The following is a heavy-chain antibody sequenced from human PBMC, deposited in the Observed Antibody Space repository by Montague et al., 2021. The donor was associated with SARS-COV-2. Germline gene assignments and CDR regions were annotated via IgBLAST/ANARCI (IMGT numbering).Heavy chain of an antibody. CDR2: IHGRGDGT. V-gene: IGHV3-23*01. D-gene: IGHD1-14*01. CDR3: ARDQNHGMDV. J-gene: IGHJ6*02. CDR1: GFTFSSHG. Sequence: SLRLSFAASGFTFSSHGMYWVRQPPGKGLEWVSEIHGRGDGTYYADSVKDRFTISRDNSKNTLYLQMNSLRVEDTAVYYCARDQNHGMDVWGQGTTVIVSS.